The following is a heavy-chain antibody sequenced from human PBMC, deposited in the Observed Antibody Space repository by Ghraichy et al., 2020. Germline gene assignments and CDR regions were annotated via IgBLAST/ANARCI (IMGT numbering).Heavy chain of an antibody. D-gene: IGHD3-10*01. CDR3: AILLWFGELLSGMSDY. V-gene: IGHV1-18*01. J-gene: IGHJ4*02. CDR2: ISAYNGNT. CDR1: GYTFTSYG. Sequence: ASVKVSCKASGYTFTSYGISWVRQAPGQGLEWMGWISAYNGNTNYAQKLQGRVTMTTDTSTSTAYMELRSLRSDDTAVYYCAILLWFGELLSGMSDYWGQGTLVTVSS.